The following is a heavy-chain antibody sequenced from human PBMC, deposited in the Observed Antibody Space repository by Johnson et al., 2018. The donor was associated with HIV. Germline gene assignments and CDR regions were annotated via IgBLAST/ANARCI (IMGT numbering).Heavy chain of an antibody. CDR3: AREGLEPAVYDAFDI. J-gene: IGHJ3*02. Sequence: QVQLVESGGGLVQPGRSLRLSCSGSGFNFGDYAVNWVRQAPGKGLEWVSVLFSGDTTYYVASVKGRFTISRDNSKNTLYLQMNILRAEDTAGYYCAREGLEPAVYDAFDIWGQGTMVTVSS. V-gene: IGHV3-NL1*01. CDR1: GFNFGDYA. CDR2: LFSGDTT. D-gene: IGHD1-1*01.